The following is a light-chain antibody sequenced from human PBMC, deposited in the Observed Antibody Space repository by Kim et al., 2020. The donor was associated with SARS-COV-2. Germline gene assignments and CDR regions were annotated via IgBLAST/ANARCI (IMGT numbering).Light chain of an antibody. J-gene: IGKJ4*01. Sequence: ETVLTQSPATLSLSPGERATLSCRASQSVSSSLAWYRQKPGQVPRLLLYHVSNRATGIPARFRGSGSGTDFTLTISSLEPEDFAVYYCQQRRNWPLTFGGGTKVDIK. V-gene: IGKV3-11*01. CDR3: QQRRNWPLT. CDR2: HVS. CDR1: QSVSSS.